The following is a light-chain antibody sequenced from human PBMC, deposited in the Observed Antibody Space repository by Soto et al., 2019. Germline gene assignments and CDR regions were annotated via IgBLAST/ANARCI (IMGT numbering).Light chain of an antibody. CDR2: AAT. Sequence: DIQMTQSPSSLSASVGDRVIITCRASQTTNNYLNWYQLKPGKAPKLLIYAATSLESGVPARFSGSGSGTDFTLTISSLQPDDFAIYYCQQSYSPPPTFGQGTKVEIK. J-gene: IGKJ1*01. V-gene: IGKV1-39*01. CDR3: QQSYSPPPT. CDR1: QTTNNY.